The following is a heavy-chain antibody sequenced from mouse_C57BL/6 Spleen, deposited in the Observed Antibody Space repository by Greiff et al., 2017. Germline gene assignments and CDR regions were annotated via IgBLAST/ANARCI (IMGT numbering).Heavy chain of an antibody. CDR1: GYTFTSYW. CDR3: AREEMVTTRAWFAY. J-gene: IGHJ3*01. V-gene: IGHV1-55*01. CDR2: IYPGSGST. D-gene: IGHD2-2*01. Sequence: QVQLQQPGAELVKPGASVKMSCKASGYTFTSYWITWVKQRPGQGLEWIGDIYPGSGSTNYNEKFKSKATLTVDTSSSTAYMQLSSLTSEDSAVYYGAREEMVTTRAWFAYWGQGTLVTVSA.